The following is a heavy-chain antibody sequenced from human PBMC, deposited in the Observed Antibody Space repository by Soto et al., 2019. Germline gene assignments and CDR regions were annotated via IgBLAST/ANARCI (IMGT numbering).Heavy chain of an antibody. CDR1: GDSVPSNSAA. CDR3: ARGSSHYYDFWSGYLGYYYYGMDV. Sequence: SQTLSLTCAISGDSVPSNSAAWNWIRQSPSRGLEWLGRTYYRSKWYNDYAVSVKSRITINPDTSKNQFSLQLNSVTPEDTAVYYCARGSSHYYDFWSGYLGYYYYGMDVWGQGTTVTVSS. V-gene: IGHV6-1*01. CDR2: TYYRSKWYN. D-gene: IGHD3-3*01. J-gene: IGHJ6*02.